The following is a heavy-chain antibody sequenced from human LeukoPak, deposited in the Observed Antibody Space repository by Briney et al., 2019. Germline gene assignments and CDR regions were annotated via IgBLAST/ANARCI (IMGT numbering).Heavy chain of an antibody. CDR3: ARPKGFSAYDGQFDY. Sequence: ASVKVSCKASGYTFSDYYLHWVRQAPGQGLDWMGSINPKTGGTNYAQKLQGRVTMTRDTSSNTAYMELSRLTSDDTAVFYCARPKGFSAYDGQFDYWGPGTLVTVSS. J-gene: IGHJ4*02. CDR1: GYTFSDYY. V-gene: IGHV1-2*02. CDR2: INPKTGGT. D-gene: IGHD5-12*01.